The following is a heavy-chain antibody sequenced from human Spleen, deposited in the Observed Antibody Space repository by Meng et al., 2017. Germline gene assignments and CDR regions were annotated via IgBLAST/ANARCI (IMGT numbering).Heavy chain of an antibody. J-gene: IGHJ6*02. D-gene: IGHD6-19*01. CDR3: TRELPQWLVHYYYSGKDV. CDR2: IGSTRKNYAT. CDR1: GVTISGSD. Sequence: GGSLRLSCVGSGVTISGSDIHWVRQASGKGLEWVGRIGSTRKNYATGYAVSMRGKFTISRDDSKNTPYLQMNNKNTEDTAVYYCTRELPQWLVHYYYSGKDVWGQGTTVTVSS. V-gene: IGHV3-73*01.